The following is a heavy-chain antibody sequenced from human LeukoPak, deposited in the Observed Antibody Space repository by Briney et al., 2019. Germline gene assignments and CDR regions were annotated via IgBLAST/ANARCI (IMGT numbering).Heavy chain of an antibody. J-gene: IGHJ5*02. Sequence: ASVKVSCKASGYTFTGYYMHWVRQAPGQGLEWMGWNNPNSGGTNYAQKFQGRVTMTRDTSISTAYMELSRLRSDDTAVCYCARDRQQWLAKSWFDPWGQGTLVTVSS. CDR2: NNPNSGGT. D-gene: IGHD6-19*01. V-gene: IGHV1-2*02. CDR1: GYTFTGYY. CDR3: ARDRQQWLAKSWFDP.